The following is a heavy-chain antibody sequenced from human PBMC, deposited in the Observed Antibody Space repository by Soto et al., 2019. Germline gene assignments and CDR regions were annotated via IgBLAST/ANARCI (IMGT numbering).Heavy chain of an antibody. D-gene: IGHD6-19*01. V-gene: IGHV3-11*01. CDR1: GFTFSDNY. Sequence: QVQLVESGGGLVKPGGSLRLSCAASGFTFSDNYMTWIRQAPGRGLEWVAYISDSGNIIYYADSVQGRFTVSRDNAKNSLYLKMNSLSAEDTAVYYCARRTRGAGWFDPWGQGTLVTVSS. CDR2: ISDSGNII. CDR3: ARRTRGAGWFDP. J-gene: IGHJ5*02.